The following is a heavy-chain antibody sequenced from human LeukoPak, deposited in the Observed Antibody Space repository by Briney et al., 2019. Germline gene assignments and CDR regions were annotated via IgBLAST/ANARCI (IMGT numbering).Heavy chain of an antibody. Sequence: GGSLRLSCAASGFIFNNYGLIWVRQAPGKGLQWVSAISNDGGGTTYADFVNGLFNISRDKSKNTLFLQMNSLRAEDTALYYCARGGSGYFADLWGQGTLVTVSS. J-gene: IGHJ5*02. V-gene: IGHV3-23*01. CDR3: ARGGSGYFADL. CDR2: ISNDGGGT. D-gene: IGHD3-22*01. CDR1: GFIFNNYG.